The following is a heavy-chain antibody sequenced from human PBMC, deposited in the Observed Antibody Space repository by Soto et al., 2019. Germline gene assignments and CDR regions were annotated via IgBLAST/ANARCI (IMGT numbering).Heavy chain of an antibody. CDR1: GGSISSYY. CDR2: IYYSGST. J-gene: IGHJ4*02. CDR3: ARHVRPVVPYYDILTGYYGRFDY. D-gene: IGHD3-9*01. V-gene: IGHV4-59*08. Sequence: SETLSLTCTVSGGSISSYYWSWIRQPPGKGLEWIGYIYYSGSTNYNPSLKSRVTISVDTSKNQFSLKLSSVTAADTAVYYCARHVRPVVPYYDILTGYYGRFDYWGQGTLVTVSS.